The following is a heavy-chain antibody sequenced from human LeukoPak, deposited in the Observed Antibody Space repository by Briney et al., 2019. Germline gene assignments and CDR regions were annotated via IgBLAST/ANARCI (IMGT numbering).Heavy chain of an antibody. D-gene: IGHD2-21*02. CDR1: GSSISSGDYY. Sequence: SETLSLTCTVSGSSISSGDYYWSWVRQPPGKGLEWIGYIYYSGSTYYSPSLKSRVTISVDTSKNQFSLKLSSVTAADTAVYSCARVRLTSIWFDPWGQGTLVTVSS. CDR2: IYYSGST. CDR3: ARVRLTSIWFDP. V-gene: IGHV4-30-4*01. J-gene: IGHJ5*02.